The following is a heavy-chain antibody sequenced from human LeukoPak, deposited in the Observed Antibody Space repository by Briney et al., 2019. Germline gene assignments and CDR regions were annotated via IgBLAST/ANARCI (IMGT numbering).Heavy chain of an antibody. V-gene: IGHV4-39*01. CDR3: ARYCSSTSCLTYSTIRLAFDI. J-gene: IGHJ3*02. D-gene: IGHD2-2*01. Sequence: RSSETLSLTCTVSGGSISSNTYYWAWIRQPPGKGLEWIGSIYYSGSTYYNPSPKSRVTISVDTSKNQFSLKLSSVTAADTAVYYCARYCSSTSCLTYSTIRLAFDIWGQGTMVTVSS. CDR2: IYYSGST. CDR1: GGSISSNTYY.